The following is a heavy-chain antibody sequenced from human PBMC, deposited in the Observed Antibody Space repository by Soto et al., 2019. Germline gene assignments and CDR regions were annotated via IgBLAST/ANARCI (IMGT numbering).Heavy chain of an antibody. V-gene: IGHV3-21*01. Sequence: GGSLRLSCAGSGFTFSNYAVNWVRQAPGKGLEWVSSISSSSSYIYYGDSVRGRFNVSRDNAKNSLYLQMTRLRADDTAVYYCARDFSNAIDHWGQGTLVTVSS. CDR3: ARDFSNAIDH. CDR2: ISSSSSYI. J-gene: IGHJ4*02. CDR1: GFTFSNYA.